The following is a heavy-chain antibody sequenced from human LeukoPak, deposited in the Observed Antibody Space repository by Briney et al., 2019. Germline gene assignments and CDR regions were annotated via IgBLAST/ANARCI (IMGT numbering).Heavy chain of an antibody. CDR3: ARVGGYYYYMDV. CDR1: GGSISSGSYY. CDR2: IYTSGST. Sequence: SETLSLTCTVSGGSISSGSYYWSWIRQPAGKGLEWIGRIYTSGSTNYNPSLKSRVTISVDTSKNQFSLKLSSVTAADTAAYYCARVGGYYYYMDVWGKGTTVTVSS. J-gene: IGHJ6*03. V-gene: IGHV4-61*02. D-gene: IGHD1-26*01.